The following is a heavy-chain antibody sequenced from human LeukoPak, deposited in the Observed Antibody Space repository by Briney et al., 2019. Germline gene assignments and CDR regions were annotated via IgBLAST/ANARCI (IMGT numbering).Heavy chain of an antibody. CDR1: GYTFTSYG. CDR2: IGAYNGNT. Sequence: ASVKVSCKATGYTFTSYGISLVRQAHGQGLEWMGWIGAYNGNTNYAQKLQGRVTMTTDTSTSTAYMELRSLRSDDTAVYYCARALWFGELAFDNWFDPWGQGTLVTVSS. CDR3: ARALWFGELAFDNWFDP. D-gene: IGHD3-10*01. J-gene: IGHJ5*02. V-gene: IGHV1-18*01.